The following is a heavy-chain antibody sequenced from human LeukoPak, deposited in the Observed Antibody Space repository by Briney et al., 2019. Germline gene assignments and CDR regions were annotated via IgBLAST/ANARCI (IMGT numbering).Heavy chain of an antibody. CDR2: IYHSGST. CDR3: ARVEYSSSWSYGNWFDP. CDR1: GGSISSSNW. Sequence: PSETLSLTCAVSGGSISSSNWWSWVRQPPGKGLEWIGEIYHSGSTNYNPSLKSRVTISVDKSKNQFSLKLSSVTAAVTAVYYCARVEYSSSWSYGNWFDPWGQGTLVTVSS. D-gene: IGHD6-13*01. V-gene: IGHV4-4*02. J-gene: IGHJ5*02.